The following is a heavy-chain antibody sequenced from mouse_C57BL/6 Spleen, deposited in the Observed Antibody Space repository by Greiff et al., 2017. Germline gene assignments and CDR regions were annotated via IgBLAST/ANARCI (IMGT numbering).Heavy chain of an antibody. Sequence: VKLQESGAELMKPGASVKLSCKATGYTFTGYWLEWVKQRPGHGLEWIGEILPGSGSTNYNEKFKGKATFTADQSSTTAYLQLSSLTTEDSAIYYCARDRGLYYYDMDYWGQGTSVTVSS. D-gene: IGHD3-1*01. J-gene: IGHJ4*01. V-gene: IGHV1-9*01. CDR1: GYTFTGYW. CDR3: ARDRGLYYYDMDY. CDR2: ILPGSGST.